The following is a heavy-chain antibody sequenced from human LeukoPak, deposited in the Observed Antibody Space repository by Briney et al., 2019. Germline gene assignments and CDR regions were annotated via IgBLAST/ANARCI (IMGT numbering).Heavy chain of an antibody. V-gene: IGHV3-30*02. CDR2: IRYDGSNK. D-gene: IGHD3-10*01. J-gene: IGHJ4*02. Sequence: GGSLRLSCAASGFTFSSYGMHWVRQAPGKGLEWVAFIRYDGSNKYYADSVKGRFTISRDNYKNTLYLQMNSLRAEDTAVYYCAKGDYYGSGSREFDYWGQGTLVTVSS. CDR3: AKGDYYGSGSREFDY. CDR1: GFTFSSYG.